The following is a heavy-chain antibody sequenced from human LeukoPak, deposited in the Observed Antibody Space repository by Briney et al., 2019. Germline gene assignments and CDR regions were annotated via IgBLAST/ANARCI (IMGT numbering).Heavy chain of an antibody. V-gene: IGHV4-59*01. CDR3: ARDRASAGGFDY. CDR1: GGSTSGNY. D-gene: IGHD2-15*01. J-gene: IGHJ4*02. CDR2: IFYSGTT. Sequence: PSETLSLTCSGTGGSTSGNYWSWIRQPPGKGLEWIGYIFYSGTTNYNPSLQSRVTISVATSKNQFSLKLSSVTAADTALYYCARDRASAGGFDYWGQGTLVTVSS.